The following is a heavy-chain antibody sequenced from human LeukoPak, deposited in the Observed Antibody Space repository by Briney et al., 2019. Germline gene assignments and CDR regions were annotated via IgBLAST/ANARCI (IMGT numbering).Heavy chain of an antibody. CDR3: ARGMAYCGGDCPGYFQH. CDR1: GGSFSGYY. V-gene: IGHV4-34*01. Sequence: SETLSLTCAVYGGSFSGYYWSWIRQPPGKGLEWIGEINHSGSTNYNPSLKSRVTISVDMSKNQFSLKLSSVTAADTAVYYCARGMAYCGGDCPGYFQHWGQGTLVTVSS. CDR2: INHSGST. J-gene: IGHJ1*01. D-gene: IGHD2-21*02.